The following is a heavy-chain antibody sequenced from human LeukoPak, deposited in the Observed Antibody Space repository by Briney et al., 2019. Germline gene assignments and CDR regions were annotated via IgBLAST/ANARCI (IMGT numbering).Heavy chain of an antibody. V-gene: IGHV3-7*01. J-gene: IGHJ5*02. Sequence: PGGSLRLSCAASGFTFGSYWMSWVRQAPGKGLEWVANIKQDGSEKYYVDSVKGRFTISRDNSKNTLYLQMNSLRAEDTAVYYCAKDFKPDWFDPWGQGTLVTVSS. CDR1: GFTFGSYW. CDR2: IKQDGSEK. CDR3: AKDFKPDWFDP.